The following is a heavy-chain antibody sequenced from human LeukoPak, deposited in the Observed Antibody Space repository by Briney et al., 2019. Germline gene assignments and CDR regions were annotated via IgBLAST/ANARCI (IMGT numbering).Heavy chain of an antibody. D-gene: IGHD2-2*01. CDR1: GGSISGYY. CDR3: ARDGLTIRGRFTSTSDYYYGLDV. Sequence: SETLSLTCTVSGGSISGYYWSWIRQPPGKGLEWIGYISYRGDTNYNPSLKSRVTISVDTSKNQFSLKVISVTAADTAVYYCARDGLTIRGRFTSTSDYYYGLDVWGQGITVTVSS. V-gene: IGHV4-59*01. J-gene: IGHJ6*02. CDR2: ISYRGDT.